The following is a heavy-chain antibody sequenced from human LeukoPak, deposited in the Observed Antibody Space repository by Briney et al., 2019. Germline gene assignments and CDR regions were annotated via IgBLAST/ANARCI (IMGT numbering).Heavy chain of an antibody. CDR2: IKQDGSEK. CDR1: GFTFSSYW. CDR3: ARAADVYYDILTGNFDY. Sequence: GGSLRLSCAASGFTFSSYWMSWVRQAPGKGLEWVANIKQDGSEKYYVDPVKGRFTISRDNAKNSLYLQMNSLRAEDTAVYYCARAADVYYDILTGNFDYWGRGTLVTVSS. V-gene: IGHV3-7*03. D-gene: IGHD3-9*01. J-gene: IGHJ4*02.